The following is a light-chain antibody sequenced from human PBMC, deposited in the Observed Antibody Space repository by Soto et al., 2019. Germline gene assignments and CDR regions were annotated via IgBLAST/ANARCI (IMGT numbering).Light chain of an antibody. CDR3: QQASSFPLT. J-gene: IGKJ4*01. Sequence: IQMTQSPSSVSASVGDRVTITCRASQPISSWLAWYQQKPGQPPNLLIYSASTLRSGVPSRFSGSESGTLFTLTITNLQPEDFATYYCQQASSFPLTLGGGTKVEV. CDR2: SAS. V-gene: IGKV1-12*01. CDR1: QPISSW.